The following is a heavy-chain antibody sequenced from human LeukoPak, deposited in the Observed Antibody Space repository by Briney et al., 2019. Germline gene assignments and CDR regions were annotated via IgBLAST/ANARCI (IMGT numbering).Heavy chain of an antibody. V-gene: IGHV3-30*02. Sequence: GGSLRLSCAASGFTFSSYGMHWVRQAPGKGLEWVAFIRCDGSNKYYADSVKGRFTISRDNSKNTLYLQMNILRAENTAVYYCAKDFEYSRSWYTFDYWGQGTLVTVSS. CDR3: AKDFEYSRSWYTFDY. D-gene: IGHD6-13*01. CDR1: GFTFSSYG. J-gene: IGHJ4*02. CDR2: IRCDGSNK.